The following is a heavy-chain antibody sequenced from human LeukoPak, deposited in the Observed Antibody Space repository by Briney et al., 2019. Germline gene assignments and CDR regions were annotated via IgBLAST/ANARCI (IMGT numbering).Heavy chain of an antibody. CDR1: GGSFSGYY. V-gene: IGHV4-34*01. Sequence: SETLSLTCAVYGGSFSGYYWSWIRQPPGKGLEWIGEINHSGSTNYNPSLKSRVTISVDTSKNQFSLKLSSVTAADTAVYYCARDRDGTPYNWFDPWGQGTLVTVSS. D-gene: IGHD1-1*01. J-gene: IGHJ5*02. CDR2: INHSGST. CDR3: ARDRDGTPYNWFDP.